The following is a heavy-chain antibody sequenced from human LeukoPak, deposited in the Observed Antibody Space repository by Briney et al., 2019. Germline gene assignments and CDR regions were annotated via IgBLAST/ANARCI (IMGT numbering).Heavy chain of an antibody. CDR2: ISSSGSGDNT. Sequence: GSLRLSCAASGVTFSRYALSWARPAPGKRREWVSGISSSGSGDNTYYADSVKGRYTISRDSSKNTLFLHMNTLRAEDTAIYYCAKDRTVGASYWYFVLWGRGTLVTVSS. CDR1: GVTFSRYA. J-gene: IGHJ2*01. CDR3: AKDRTVGASYWYFVL. V-gene: IGHV3-23*01. D-gene: IGHD4-23*01.